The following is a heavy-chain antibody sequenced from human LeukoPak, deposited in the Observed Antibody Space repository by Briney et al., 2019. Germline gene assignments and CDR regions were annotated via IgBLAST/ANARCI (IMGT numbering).Heavy chain of an antibody. CDR3: ARATYYYDSSGYTNWFDP. V-gene: IGHV3-53*01. CDR2: IYSGGST. J-gene: IGHJ5*02. Sequence: PGGSLRLSCAASGLTLSSNYMSWVRQAPGKGLEWVSVIYSGGSTYYADSVKGRFTISRDNSKNTLYLQMNSLRAEDTVVYYCARATYYYDSSGYTNWFDPWGQGTLVTVSS. D-gene: IGHD3-22*01. CDR1: GLTLSSNY.